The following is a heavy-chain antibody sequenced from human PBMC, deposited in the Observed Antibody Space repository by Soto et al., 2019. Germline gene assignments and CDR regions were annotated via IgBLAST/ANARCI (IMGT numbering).Heavy chain of an antibody. Sequence: QVQLVESGGGVVQPGRSLRLSCAASGFTFSYYAMHWVRQAPGKGLEWVAVISYDGSEKYYGDSVRGRFTISRDNSKNTLNLRMNSLRADDTGVYYCAKGLGELSPESYDYWGQGILITVSS. CDR3: AKGLGELSPESYDY. J-gene: IGHJ4*02. CDR2: ISYDGSEK. CDR1: GFTFSYYA. D-gene: IGHD3-16*02. V-gene: IGHV3-30*18.